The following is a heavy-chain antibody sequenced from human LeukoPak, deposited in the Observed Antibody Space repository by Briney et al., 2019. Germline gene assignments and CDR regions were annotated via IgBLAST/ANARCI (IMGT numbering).Heavy chain of an antibody. J-gene: IGHJ6*02. D-gene: IGHD4-17*01. CDR3: ARVAYGDYGMDV. Sequence: SETLSLTCAVSGGSISSSNWWSWVRQPPGKGLEWIGEIYHSGSTNYNPSLKSRVTISVDNSKNHFSLKLSSVTAADTAVYYCARVAYGDYGMDVWGQGTTVTVSS. CDR2: IYHSGST. V-gene: IGHV4-4*02. CDR1: GGSISSSNW.